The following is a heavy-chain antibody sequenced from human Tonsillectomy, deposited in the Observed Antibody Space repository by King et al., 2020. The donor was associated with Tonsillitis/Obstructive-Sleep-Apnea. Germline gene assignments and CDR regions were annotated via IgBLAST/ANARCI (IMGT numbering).Heavy chain of an antibody. J-gene: IGHJ6*03. Sequence: VQLVESGGGLVKPGGSLRLSCAASGFTFSDYYMSWIRQAPGKGLEWVSYISSSSSYTNYADSVKGRFTISRDNAKNSLYLQMNSLRAEETAVYYCARKAYDFWSGYYYYYYYMDVWGKGTTVTVSS. CDR2: ISSSSSYT. D-gene: IGHD3-3*01. CDR1: GFTFSDYY. V-gene: IGHV3-11*05. CDR3: ARKAYDFWSGYYYYYYYMDV.